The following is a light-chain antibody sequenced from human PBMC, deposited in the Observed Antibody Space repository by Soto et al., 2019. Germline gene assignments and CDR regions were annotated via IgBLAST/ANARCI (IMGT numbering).Light chain of an antibody. V-gene: IGKV1-39*01. Sequence: DIQMTQSPSSLSASVGDRVTITCRASQNISYYLNWFQQKSGKAPNLLIYAASTLHIGVPSRFGGRASGTDFVPPTSRQQPEDLAVYYCHQSHTTPWTSGQGSNV. CDR1: QNISYY. CDR3: HQSHTTPWT. J-gene: IGKJ1*01. CDR2: AAS.